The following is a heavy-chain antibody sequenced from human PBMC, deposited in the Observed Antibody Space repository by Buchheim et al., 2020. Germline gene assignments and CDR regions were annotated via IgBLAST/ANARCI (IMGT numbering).Heavy chain of an antibody. CDR3: ARRAGGYYGLYGMDV. D-gene: IGHD3-10*01. CDR1: GGSFSGYY. V-gene: IGHV4-34*01. J-gene: IGHJ6*02. Sequence: QVQLQQWGAGLLKPSETLSLTCAVYGGSFSGYYWSWIRQPPGKGLEWIGEINHSGSTNYNPSLKSRVTISVDTSKNPFSLQLSSVTAADTAVYYCARRAGGYYGLYGMDVWGQGTT. CDR2: INHSGST.